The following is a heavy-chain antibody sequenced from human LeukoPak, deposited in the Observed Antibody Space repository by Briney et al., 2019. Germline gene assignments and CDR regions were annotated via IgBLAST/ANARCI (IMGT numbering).Heavy chain of an antibody. CDR1: GFTFSSYA. J-gene: IGHJ4*02. CDR3: ANSPLGQLLWFGELWGLFDY. CDR2: ISGSGGST. Sequence: GGSLRLSCAASGFTFSSYAMSWVRQAPGKGLEWVSAISGSGGSTYYADSVKGRFTISRDNSKNTLYLQMNSLRAEDTAVYYCANSPLGQLLWFGELWGLFDYWGQGTLVTVSS. D-gene: IGHD3-10*01. V-gene: IGHV3-23*01.